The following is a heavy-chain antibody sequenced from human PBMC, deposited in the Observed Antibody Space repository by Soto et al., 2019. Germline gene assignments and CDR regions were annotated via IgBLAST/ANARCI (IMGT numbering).Heavy chain of an antibody. J-gene: IGHJ6*02. V-gene: IGHV3-11*01. Sequence: ESVGGLVKAGGSLRLSCAASGFIFSDYYMTWIRQAPGKGLEWLSCSSNRDRSTYYADSVKDRFVVSKDNAKNLVYLQMNSLRAEDTAVYFCARAWKIEKFGVISMSKGLDVWGQGTTVTVSS. D-gene: IGHD3-3*01. CDR2: SSNRDRST. CDR3: ARAWKIEKFGVISMSKGLDV. CDR1: GFIFSDYY.